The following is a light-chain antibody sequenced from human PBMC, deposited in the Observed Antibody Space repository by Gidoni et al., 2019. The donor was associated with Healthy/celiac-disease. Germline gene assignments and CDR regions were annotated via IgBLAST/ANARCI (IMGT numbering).Light chain of an antibody. CDR2: AAS. CDR3: QQSYSTPQWT. Sequence: DIQMTQSPSSLSASVGDRVTITCRASQSISIYLNWYQQKPGKAPKLLIYAASSLQSGVPSRFSGRGSGTDFTLTISSLQPEDFATYYCQQSYSTPQWTFXXXTKVEIK. CDR1: QSISIY. V-gene: IGKV1-39*01. J-gene: IGKJ1*01.